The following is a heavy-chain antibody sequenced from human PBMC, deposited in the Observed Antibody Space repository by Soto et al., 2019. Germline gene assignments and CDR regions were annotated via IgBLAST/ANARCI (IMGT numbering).Heavy chain of an antibody. J-gene: IGHJ4*02. CDR1: GGSFSGYY. Sequence: QVQLQPWGAGLLKPSETLSLTCAVYGGSFSGYYWSWIRQPPGKGLEWVGEINHSGSTNYNPSLESRVTISVDTSKNQFSLKLRSGTAADTAVYYCARGPVLWFGELSTYYFDYWGQGTLVTFSS. CDR2: INHSGST. CDR3: ARGPVLWFGELSTYYFDY. D-gene: IGHD3-10*01. V-gene: IGHV4-34*01.